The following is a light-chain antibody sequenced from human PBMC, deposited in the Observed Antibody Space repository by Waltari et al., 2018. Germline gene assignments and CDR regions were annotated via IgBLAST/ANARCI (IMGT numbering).Light chain of an antibody. CDR3: AAWDDSLRGWV. V-gene: IGLV1-47*01. CDR1: SSNIGSNY. J-gene: IGLJ3*02. CDR2: RNN. Sequence: QSVLTQPPSASGTPGQRLTISCSGSSSNIGSNYIYWYQQLPGTAPKLLINRNNQRPSGGPDRFSGSKSGTSASLAISGLRSGDEADYCCAAWDDSLRGWVFGGGTKLTVL.